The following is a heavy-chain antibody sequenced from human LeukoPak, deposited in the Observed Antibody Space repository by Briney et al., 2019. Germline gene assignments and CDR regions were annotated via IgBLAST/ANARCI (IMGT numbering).Heavy chain of an antibody. CDR1: GGTFSSYA. CDR2: IIPIFGIA. CDR3: ARGVAARNGFDY. D-gene: IGHD6-6*01. J-gene: IGHJ4*02. Sequence: SVKVSCKASGGTFSSYAISWVRQAPGQGLEWMGRIIPIFGIANYAQKFQGRVAITADKSTGTAYMELSSLRSEDTAVYYCARGVAARNGFDYWGQGTLVTVSS. V-gene: IGHV1-69*04.